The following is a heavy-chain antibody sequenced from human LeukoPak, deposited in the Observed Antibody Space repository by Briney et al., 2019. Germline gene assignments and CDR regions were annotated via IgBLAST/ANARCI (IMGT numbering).Heavy chain of an antibody. V-gene: IGHV4-38-2*01. CDR3: ARVGDSTAYYYGSSYYYYMDV. CDR2: IYHSGTT. J-gene: IGHJ6*03. D-gene: IGHD3-22*01. CDR1: GYSISRGYY. Sequence: SETLSLTCAVSGYSISRGYYWGWIRQPPGKGLEWIGSIYHSGTTCYNPSLKSRVTISVDMSKNQFSLKLTSVTAADTAVYYCARVGDSTAYYYGSSYYYYMDVWGKGTTVTVSS.